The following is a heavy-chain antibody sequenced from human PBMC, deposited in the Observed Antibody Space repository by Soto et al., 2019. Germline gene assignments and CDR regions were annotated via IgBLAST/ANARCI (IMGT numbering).Heavy chain of an antibody. J-gene: IGHJ5*02. CDR3: AHRPGYSSGYCGVGWLDP. CDR2: IYWNDDK. Sequence: SGPTLVNPTQTLTLTCTFSGFSLSTSGVGVGWIRQPPGKALEWLALIYWNDDKRYSPPLKSSLTITKDTSKNQVVRTMPNIDRVDTATYSCAHRPGYSSGYCGVGWLDPWGQGTLVTVSS. V-gene: IGHV2-5*01. D-gene: IGHD6-19*01. CDR1: GFSLSTSGVG.